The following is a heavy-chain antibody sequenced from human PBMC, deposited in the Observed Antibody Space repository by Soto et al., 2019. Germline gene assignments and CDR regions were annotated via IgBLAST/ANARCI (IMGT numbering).Heavy chain of an antibody. D-gene: IGHD1-26*01. CDR2: IDPGDSST. CDR3: ARLEKWYYNYYGLDV. CDR1: GYIFTTYW. Sequence: GESLKISCHGSGYIFTTYWISWVRQMPGKGLEWMGKIDPGDSSTNYSPSFRGHITISVDRSINTAHLQFSSLKAADTAVYYCARLEKWYYNYYGLDVWGQGTMVTVSS. V-gene: IGHV5-10-1*01. J-gene: IGHJ6*02.